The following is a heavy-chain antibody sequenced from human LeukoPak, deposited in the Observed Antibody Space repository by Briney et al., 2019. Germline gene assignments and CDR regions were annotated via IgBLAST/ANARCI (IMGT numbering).Heavy chain of an antibody. Sequence: SETLSLTCTVSGGSISSYYWSWIRQPPGKGLEWIGYIYYSGSTNYNPSLKSRVTISVDTSKNQFSLKLSSVTAADTAVYYCVRVDPYCSSTSCSFDYWGQGTLVTVSS. V-gene: IGHV4-59*01. D-gene: IGHD2-2*01. J-gene: IGHJ4*02. CDR1: GGSISSYY. CDR3: VRVDPYCSSTSCSFDY. CDR2: IYYSGST.